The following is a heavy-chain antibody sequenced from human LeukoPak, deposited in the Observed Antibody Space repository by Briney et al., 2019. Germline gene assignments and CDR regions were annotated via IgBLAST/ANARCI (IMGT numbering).Heavy chain of an antibody. V-gene: IGHV3-30*04. Sequence: GGSLRLSCAASGFTFSSYAMHWVRQAPGKGLEWVAVISYDGSNKYYADSVKGRFTTSRDNSKNTLYLQMNSLRAEDTAVYYCARGGYSSGLVNAWFDPWGQGTLVTVSS. CDR1: GFTFSSYA. J-gene: IGHJ5*02. D-gene: IGHD6-19*01. CDR3: ARGGYSSGLVNAWFDP. CDR2: ISYDGSNK.